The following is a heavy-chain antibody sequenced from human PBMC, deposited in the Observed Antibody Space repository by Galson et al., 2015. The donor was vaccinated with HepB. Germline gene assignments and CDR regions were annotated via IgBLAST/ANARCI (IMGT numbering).Heavy chain of an antibody. CDR3: ARIDCSGGSCYYYLDL. CDR2: IKQDGSKN. D-gene: IGHD2-15*01. Sequence: SLRLSCAASGFIFSSYWMSWVRQAPGKGLEWVANIKQDGSKNYYVDSMKGRFTISRDNAKNSLYLQMNSLRADDTAVYYCARIDCSGGSCYYYLDLWGRGTLVTVSS. J-gene: IGHJ2*01. CDR1: GFIFSSYW. V-gene: IGHV3-7*01.